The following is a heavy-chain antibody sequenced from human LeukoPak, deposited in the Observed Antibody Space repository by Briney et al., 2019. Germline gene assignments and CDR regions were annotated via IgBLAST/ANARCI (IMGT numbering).Heavy chain of an antibody. V-gene: IGHV4-30-2*01. CDR3: ARLYDYVWGNYRPRAGMDP. CDR1: GGSISSGSYS. CDR2: IYHNDTT. D-gene: IGHD3-16*02. J-gene: IGHJ5*02. Sequence: SETLSLTCAVSGGSISSGSYSWSWIRQPPGKGLEWIGEIYHNDTTNYNPSLKSRVTISIDKSKNQFSLKVTSVTAADTAVYFCARLYDYVWGNYRPRAGMDPWGQGALVTVSS.